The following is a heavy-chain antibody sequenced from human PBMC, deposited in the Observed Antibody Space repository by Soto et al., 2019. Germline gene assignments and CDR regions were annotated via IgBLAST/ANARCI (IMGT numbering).Heavy chain of an antibody. CDR2: ISGSGGNT. Sequence: GGSLRLSCAASGFTFSSYAMSWVRQAPGKGLEWVSAISGSGGNTYYAESVKGRFTISRDNSKNTLDLQMNSLRAEDTAVYYCSNSPHKSSGSYASYFDFWGQGTLVTVSS. D-gene: IGHD6-19*01. J-gene: IGHJ4*02. CDR1: GFTFSSYA. V-gene: IGHV3-23*01. CDR3: SNSPHKSSGSYASYFDF.